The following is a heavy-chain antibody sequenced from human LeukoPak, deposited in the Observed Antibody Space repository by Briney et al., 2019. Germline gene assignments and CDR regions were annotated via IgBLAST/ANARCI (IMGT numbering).Heavy chain of an antibody. CDR3: ARDQSPYCSGGSCYFYYYYYMDV. CDR2: ISSSGSTI. V-gene: IGHV3-11*04. J-gene: IGHJ6*03. D-gene: IGHD2-15*01. CDR1: GFTFNDYY. Sequence: PGRSLRLSCAAAGFTFNDYYMRSISPAPGNWLEWVSYISSSGSTIYYAESVKGRVTISRDNAKNSLYLQMNSLRAEDTAVYYCARDQSPYCSGGSCYFYYYYYMDVWGKGTTVTVSS.